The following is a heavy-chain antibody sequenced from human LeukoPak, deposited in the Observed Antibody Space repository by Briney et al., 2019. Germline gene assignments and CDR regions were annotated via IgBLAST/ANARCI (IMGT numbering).Heavy chain of an antibody. D-gene: IGHD3-22*01. V-gene: IGHV3-30*03. Sequence: PGGSLRLSCAASGFTFSSYGMHWVRQAPGKGLEWVAVISYDGSNTYYADSVKGRFTISRDNAKNSVYLQMNSMRAEDTAVYYCARGRITMIEGIYWGQGTLVTVSS. CDR1: GFTFSSYG. CDR2: ISYDGSNT. CDR3: ARGRITMIEGIY. J-gene: IGHJ4*02.